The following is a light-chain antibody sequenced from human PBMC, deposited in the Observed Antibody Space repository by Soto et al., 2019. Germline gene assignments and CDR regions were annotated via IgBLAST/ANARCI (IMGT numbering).Light chain of an antibody. CDR3: QQYYTAPFT. Sequence: DIVMTQSPDSLAVSLGERATINCKSSQSVLYSSNNKNYLAWYQQKPGQPPKLLIYWASTRESGVPDRFSGSGSGTDFTLTISSLLAEDGAVYYCQQYYTAPFTFGGGTKVEIK. J-gene: IGKJ4*01. V-gene: IGKV4-1*01. CDR1: QSVLYSSNNKNY. CDR2: WAS.